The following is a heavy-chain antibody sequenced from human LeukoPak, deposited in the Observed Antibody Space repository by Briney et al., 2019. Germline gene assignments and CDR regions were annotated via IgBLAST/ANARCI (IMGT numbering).Heavy chain of an antibody. J-gene: IGHJ4*02. CDR2: INPNSGGT. V-gene: IGHV1-2*02. CDR1: GYTFTSYG. D-gene: IGHD1-26*01. CDR3: ARQSWDGSYGYFDY. Sequence: ASVKVSCKASGYTFTSYGISWVRQAPGQGLEWMGWINPNSGGTNYAQKFQGRVTMTRDTSISTAYMELSRLRSDDTAVYYCARQSWDGSYGYFDYWGQGTLVTVSS.